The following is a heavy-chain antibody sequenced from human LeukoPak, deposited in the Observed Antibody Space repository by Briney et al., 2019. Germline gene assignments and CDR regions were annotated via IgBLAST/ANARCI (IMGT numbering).Heavy chain of an antibody. V-gene: IGHV3-30*04. Sequence: GRSLRLSCAASGFTFSSYAMHWVRQAPGKGLEWVAVISYDGSNKNYADSVKGPFTISRDNSKNTLYLQMNRLRAEGTAVYYCARDDYGFDPWGQGTLVTVSP. CDR2: ISYDGSNK. CDR3: ARDDYGFDP. J-gene: IGHJ5*02. D-gene: IGHD4/OR15-4a*01. CDR1: GFTFSSYA.